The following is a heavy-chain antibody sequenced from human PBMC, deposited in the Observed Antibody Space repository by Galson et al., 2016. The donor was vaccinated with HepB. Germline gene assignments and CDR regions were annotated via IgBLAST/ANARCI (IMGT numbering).Heavy chain of an antibody. Sequence: SLRLSCAASGFTFSAYPMHWVRQAPGKGLVWISRIFTDVSGTLYADSVKGRFTISRDNAKNTLFLQMNSLRADDTAVYYCGRGSKYGFDMWGQGTMVTVSS. CDR2: IFTDVSGT. V-gene: IGHV3-74*01. CDR1: GFTFSAYP. J-gene: IGHJ3*02. CDR3: GRGSKYGFDM.